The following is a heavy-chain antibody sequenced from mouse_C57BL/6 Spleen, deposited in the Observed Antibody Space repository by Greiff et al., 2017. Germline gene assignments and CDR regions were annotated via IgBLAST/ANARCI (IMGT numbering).Heavy chain of an antibody. CDR2: ISYDGSN. CDR3: ARDRNWDLDY. V-gene: IGHV3-6*01. J-gene: IGHJ2*01. D-gene: IGHD4-1*01. CDR1: GYSITSGYY. Sequence: DVQLQESGPGLVKPSQSLSLTCSVTGYSITSGYYWNWIRQFPGNKLEWMGSISYDGSNNYNPSLKNRISITRDTSKNQFFRKLKSVTTEDTATYYCARDRNWDLDYWGQGTTLTVSS.